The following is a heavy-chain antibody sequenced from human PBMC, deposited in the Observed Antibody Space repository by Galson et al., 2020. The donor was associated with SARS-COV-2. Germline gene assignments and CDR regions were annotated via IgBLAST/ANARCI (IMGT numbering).Heavy chain of an antibody. J-gene: IGHJ6*02. Sequence: TGGSLRLSCAASGFTVSSNYMSWVRQAPGKGLEWVSVIYSGGSTYYADSVKGRFTISRDNSKNTLYLQMNSLRAEDTAVYYCARDSTGYYDFWSGYYFGMDVWGQGTTVTVSS. CDR3: ARDSTGYYDFWSGYYFGMDV. V-gene: IGHV3-66*01. CDR2: IYSGGST. D-gene: IGHD3-3*01. CDR1: GFTVSSNY.